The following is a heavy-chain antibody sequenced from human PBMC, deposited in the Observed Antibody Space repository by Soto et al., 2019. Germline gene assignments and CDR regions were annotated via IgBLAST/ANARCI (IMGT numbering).Heavy chain of an antibody. CDR2: ISYDGSNK. J-gene: IGHJ3*02. Sequence: GGSLRLSCAASGFTFSSYAMHWVRQAPGKGLEWVAVISYDGSNKYYADSVKGRFTFSRDNSKNTLYLQMNSLRAEDTAVYYCARQGRPNYYDSSGYWGPAFDIWGQGT. CDR1: GFTFSSYA. CDR3: ARQGRPNYYDSSGYWGPAFDI. V-gene: IGHV3-30-3*01. D-gene: IGHD3-22*01.